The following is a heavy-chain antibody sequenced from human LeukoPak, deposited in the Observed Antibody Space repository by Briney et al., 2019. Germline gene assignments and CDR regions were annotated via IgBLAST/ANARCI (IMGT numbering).Heavy chain of an antibody. J-gene: IGHJ4*02. CDR2: INHSGST. D-gene: IGHD2-8*01. CDR1: GGSFSGYY. Sequence: SETLSLTCAVYGGSFSGYYWSWIRQPPRKGLEWIGEINHSGSTNYNPSLKSRVTISVDTSKNQFSLKLSSVTAADTAVYYCARDRGYCTNGVCYELSPPTHFDYWGQGTLVTVSS. V-gene: IGHV4-34*01. CDR3: ARDRGYCTNGVCYELSPPTHFDY.